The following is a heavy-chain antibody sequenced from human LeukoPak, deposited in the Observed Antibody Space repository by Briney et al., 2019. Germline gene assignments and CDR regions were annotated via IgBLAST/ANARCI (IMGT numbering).Heavy chain of an antibody. V-gene: IGHV3-66*01. CDR1: GFTVSSNY. J-gene: IGHJ4*02. CDR2: IYNTGAT. D-gene: IGHD3-3*02. CDR3: ARDRILDY. Sequence: GGSLRLSCAASGFTVSSNYMNWVRQAPGKGLEWVSVIYNTGATYYADSVKGRFTISRDNSKNTLYLQMNSLRAKDTAVYYCARDRILDYWGQGTLVTVSS.